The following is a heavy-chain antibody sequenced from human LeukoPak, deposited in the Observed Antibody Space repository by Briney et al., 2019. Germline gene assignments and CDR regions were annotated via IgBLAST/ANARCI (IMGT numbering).Heavy chain of an antibody. CDR1: GFTVSSNY. V-gene: IGHV4-59*04. CDR3: ARAGSYYDFWSGYPIDAFDI. J-gene: IGHJ3*02. CDR2: IYYSGST. D-gene: IGHD3-3*01. Sequence: GSLRLSCAASGFTVSSNYMSWIRQPPGKGLEWIGNIYYSGSTYYSPSLTSRVTVSVDTSENQFSLKLSSVTAADTAVYYCARAGSYYDFWSGYPIDAFDIWGQGTMVTVSS.